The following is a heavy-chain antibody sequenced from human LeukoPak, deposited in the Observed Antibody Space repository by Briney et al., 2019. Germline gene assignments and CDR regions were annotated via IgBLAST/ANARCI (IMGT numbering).Heavy chain of an antibody. CDR1: GGSISSYY. J-gene: IGHJ4*02. CDR3: AGGGGPAPFDY. V-gene: IGHV4-59*01. D-gene: IGHD2-2*01. Sequence: SETLSLTCTVSGGSISSYYWSWIRQPPGKGLEWIGYTYYSGSTNYNPSLKSRVTISVDTSKNQFSLKLSSVTAADTAVYYCAGGGGPAPFDYWGQGTLVTVSS. CDR2: TYYSGST.